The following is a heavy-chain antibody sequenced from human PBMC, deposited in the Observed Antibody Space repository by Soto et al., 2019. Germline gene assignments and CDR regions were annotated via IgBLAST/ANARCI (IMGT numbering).Heavy chain of an antibody. D-gene: IGHD3-3*01. Sequence: GGSLRLSCAASGFTFSNAWMSWVRQAPGKGLEWVGRIKSKTDGGTTDYAAPGKGRFTISRDDSKNTLYLQMNSLKTEDTGVYYCAAPFTSCGVVIIRDYYYYGMDVWGQGTTVTVSS. V-gene: IGHV3-15*01. J-gene: IGHJ6*02. CDR2: IKSKTDGGTT. CDR1: GFTFSNAW. CDR3: AAPFTSCGVVIIRDYYYYGMDV.